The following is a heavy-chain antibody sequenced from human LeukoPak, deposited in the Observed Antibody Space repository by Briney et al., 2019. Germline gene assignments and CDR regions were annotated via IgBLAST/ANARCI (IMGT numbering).Heavy chain of an antibody. Sequence: GSLRLSCAASGFTFSSYAMSWVRQAPGKGLEWVSAISGSGGSTHYADTVKGRFTISRDNSKNTLYLQMNSLRAEDTAVYYCALMTYYYVPWFDPWGQGTLVTVSS. D-gene: IGHD3-10*02. CDR2: ISGSGGST. CDR1: GFTFSSYA. V-gene: IGHV3-23*01. CDR3: ALMTYYYVPWFDP. J-gene: IGHJ5*02.